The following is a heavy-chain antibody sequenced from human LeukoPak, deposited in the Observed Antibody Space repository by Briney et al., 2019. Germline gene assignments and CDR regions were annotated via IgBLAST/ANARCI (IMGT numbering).Heavy chain of an antibody. V-gene: IGHV1-46*01. Sequence: ASVKVSCRASGYTFTSYYMHWVRQAPGQGLEWMGIINPSGGSTSYAQKFQGRVTMTRDASTSTVYMELSSLRSEDTAVYYCASAVGVAPHDAFDIWGQGTMVTVSS. CDR3: ASAVGVAPHDAFDI. D-gene: IGHD2-15*01. J-gene: IGHJ3*02. CDR2: INPSGGST. CDR1: GYTFTSYY.